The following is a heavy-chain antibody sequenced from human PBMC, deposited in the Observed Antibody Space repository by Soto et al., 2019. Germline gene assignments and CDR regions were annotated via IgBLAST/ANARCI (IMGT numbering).Heavy chain of an antibody. V-gene: IGHV1-18*01. CDR1: GYTFTSYG. CDR2: ISAYNGNT. CDR3: ARDSVVVPAAMEGDAFDI. Sequence: GASVKVSCKASGYTFTSYGISWVRQAPGQGLEWMGWISAYNGNTNYAQKLQGRVTMTTDTSTSTAYMELRSLRSDDTAVYYCARDSVVVPAAMEGDAFDIWGQGTMVTVSS. D-gene: IGHD2-2*01. J-gene: IGHJ3*02.